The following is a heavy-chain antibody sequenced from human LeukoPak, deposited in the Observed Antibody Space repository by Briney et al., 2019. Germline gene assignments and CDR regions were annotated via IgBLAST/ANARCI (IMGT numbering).Heavy chain of an antibody. Sequence: GGSLRLSCAASGFTFSSYSMNWVRQAPVKGLEWVSSISSSSSYIYYADSVKGRFTISRDNAKNSLYLQMNSLRAEDTAVYYCARAPSYYYDSSGYYYGDYWGQGTLVTVSS. CDR3: ARAPSYYYDSSGYYYGDY. J-gene: IGHJ4*02. D-gene: IGHD3-22*01. CDR2: ISSSSSYI. CDR1: GFTFSSYS. V-gene: IGHV3-21*01.